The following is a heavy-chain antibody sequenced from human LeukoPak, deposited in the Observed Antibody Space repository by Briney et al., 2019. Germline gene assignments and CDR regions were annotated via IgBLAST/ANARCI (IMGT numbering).Heavy chain of an antibody. CDR3: ASTPGIAAAGSATLDEY. V-gene: IGHV1-58*02. J-gene: IGHJ4*02. D-gene: IGHD6-13*01. Sequence: SVKVSCKASGFTFTSSAMQWVRQARGQRLEWIGWIVVGSGNTNYAQKFQERVTVTRDMSTSTAYMELSSLRSEDTAVYYCASTPGIAAAGSATLDEYWGQGTLVTVSS. CDR2: IVVGSGNT. CDR1: GFTFTSSA.